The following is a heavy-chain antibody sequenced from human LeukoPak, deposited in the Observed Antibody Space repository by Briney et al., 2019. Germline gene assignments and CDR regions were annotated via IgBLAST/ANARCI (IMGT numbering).Heavy chain of an antibody. Sequence: GASLRLSCAASGFTFSSYAMSWVRQAPGKGLEWVSAISGSSGSTYYADSVKGRFTISRDNSKNTLYLQMNSLRAEGTAVYYCAKDLNEEMDAFDIWGQGTMVTVSS. CDR3: AKDLNEEMDAFDI. J-gene: IGHJ3*02. V-gene: IGHV3-23*01. CDR2: ISGSSGST. CDR1: GFTFSSYA.